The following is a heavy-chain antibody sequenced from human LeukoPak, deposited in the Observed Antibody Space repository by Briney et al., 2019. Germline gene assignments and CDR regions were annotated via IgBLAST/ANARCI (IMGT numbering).Heavy chain of an antibody. CDR1: GFTFSTYA. J-gene: IGHJ4*02. CDR3: AQGGPRPGSYYSLAY. CDR2: IGGSGGST. Sequence: PGGSLRLSCAASGFTFSTYAMTWVRQAPGMGLEWVSAIGGSGGSTYSADSVKGRFTISRDNSKNTLYLQMSSLTAADTAVYYCAQGGPRPGSYYSLAYWGQGTLVTVSS. D-gene: IGHD3-10*01. V-gene: IGHV3-23*01.